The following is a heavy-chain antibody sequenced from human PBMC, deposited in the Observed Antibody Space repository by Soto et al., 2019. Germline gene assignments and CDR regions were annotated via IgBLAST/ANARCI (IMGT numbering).Heavy chain of an antibody. CDR1: GGTFSSLG. Sequence: QVQLLQSGAEVKRPGSSVKVSCEASGGTFSSLGFTWVRQAPGQGLEWMGGIIPISGRTTFAQKFQGRVTITADESTRATYMELTTVTSDDTAMYYCATRGTQGRWLEFADYWGQGTLVTVSS. D-gene: IGHD5-12*01. J-gene: IGHJ4*02. CDR3: ATRGTQGRWLEFADY. V-gene: IGHV1-69*01. CDR2: IIPISGRT.